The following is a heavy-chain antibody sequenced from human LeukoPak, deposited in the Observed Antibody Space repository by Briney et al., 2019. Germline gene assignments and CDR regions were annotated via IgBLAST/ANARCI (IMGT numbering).Heavy chain of an antibody. V-gene: IGHV4-34*01. CDR1: GGSFSGYY. Sequence: SETLSLTCAVYGGSFSGYYWSWIRQPPGKGLEWIGEINHSGSTNHNPSLKSRVTISVDTSKNQFSLKLSSVTAADTAVYYCARGAAARDYWGQGTLVTVSS. CDR2: INHSGST. CDR3: ARGAAARDY. J-gene: IGHJ4*02. D-gene: IGHD6-13*01.